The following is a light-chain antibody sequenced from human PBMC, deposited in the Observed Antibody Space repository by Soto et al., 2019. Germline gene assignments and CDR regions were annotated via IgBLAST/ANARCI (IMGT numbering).Light chain of an antibody. CDR3: QQRSNWPPT. Sequence: EILFSQSPATLSLSPGERATLSCRASQSVSSYLAWYQQTHGQPPRILIYDASNRATGIPARFSGSGSGTDCTLTISRLEPEDFEVYYCQQRSNWPPTFGQGTRLEIK. J-gene: IGKJ5*01. CDR2: DAS. CDR1: QSVSSY. V-gene: IGKV3-11*01.